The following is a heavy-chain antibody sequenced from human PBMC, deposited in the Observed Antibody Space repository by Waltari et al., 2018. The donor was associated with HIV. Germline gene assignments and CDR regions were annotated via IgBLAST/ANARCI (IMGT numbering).Heavy chain of an antibody. CDR1: VFTFDDYA. CDR2: ISWNSGSI. V-gene: IGHV3-9*01. CDR3: AKDRSPQFVGYDIAAAGTFDY. D-gene: IGHD6-13*01. J-gene: IGHJ4*02. Sequence: EVQLVESGGGLVQPGRSLRLSCAASVFTFDDYAMHWVGQAPGKGLGRVSGISWNSGSIGYADSVKGRFTISRDNAKNSLYLQMNSLRAEDTALYYCAKDRSPQFVGYDIAAAGTFDYWGQGTLVTVSS.